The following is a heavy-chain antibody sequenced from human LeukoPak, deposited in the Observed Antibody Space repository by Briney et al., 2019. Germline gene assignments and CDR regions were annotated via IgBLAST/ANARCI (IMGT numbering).Heavy chain of an antibody. CDR1: GGSFSGYY. J-gene: IGHJ4*02. Sequence: SSETLSLTCAVYGGSFSGYYWSWIRQPPGKGLEWIGEINHSGSTNYNPSLKSRVTISVDTSKNQFSVKLSSVTAADTAVYYCARSRGTPDYWGQGTLVTVSS. CDR2: INHSGST. CDR3: ARSRGTPDY. V-gene: IGHV4-34*01. D-gene: IGHD2-15*01.